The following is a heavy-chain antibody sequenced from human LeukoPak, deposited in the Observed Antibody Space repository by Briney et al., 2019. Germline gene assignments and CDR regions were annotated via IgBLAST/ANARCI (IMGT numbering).Heavy chain of an antibody. J-gene: IGHJ5*02. CDR1: GYTFTGYY. V-gene: IGHV1-2*02. D-gene: IGHD2-2*01. Sequence: RASVKVSCKASGYTFTGYYMHWVRQAPGQGLEWMGWINPNSGGTNYAQKFQGRVTMTRDTSIGTAYMELSRLRSDDTAVYYCARTPLYCSSTSCYYSWFDPWGQGTLVTVSS. CDR3: ARTPLYCSSTSCYYSWFDP. CDR2: INPNSGGT.